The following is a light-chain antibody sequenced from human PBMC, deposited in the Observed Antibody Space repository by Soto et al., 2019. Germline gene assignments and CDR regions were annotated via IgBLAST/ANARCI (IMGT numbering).Light chain of an antibody. V-gene: IGKV3D-20*02. CDR1: QSVSSSY. CDR3: QQCIKWPIT. CDR2: GAS. Sequence: EIVLTQSPCTLSLSPGEGATLSCRASQSVSSSYLAWYQQKPGQAPRLLIYGASSRATGIPDRFSGSGSGTEFTLTVSSLQSEDFAVYYCQQCIKWPITFGQGTRLEIK. J-gene: IGKJ5*01.